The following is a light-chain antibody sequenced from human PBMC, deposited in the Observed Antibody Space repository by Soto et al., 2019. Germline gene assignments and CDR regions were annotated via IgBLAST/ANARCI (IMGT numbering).Light chain of an antibody. J-gene: IGLJ1*01. CDR2: EAT. CDR1: TNDVGASNY. CDR3: SSYSSSTSLYV. V-gene: IGLV2-14*01. Sequence: QSALTQPASVSGSPGQSITVSCTGTTNDVGASNYVSWYQHHPGKGPTLLIFEATHRPSGVSNRFSGSKSGNTASLTISGLQAEDEADYFCSSYSSSTSLYVFGTGTKLTVL.